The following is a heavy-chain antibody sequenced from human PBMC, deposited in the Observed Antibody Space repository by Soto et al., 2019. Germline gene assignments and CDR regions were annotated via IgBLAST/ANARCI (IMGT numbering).Heavy chain of an antibody. CDR2: IYWDDDK. V-gene: IGHV2-5*02. D-gene: IGHD6-6*01. J-gene: IGHJ4*02. Sequence: QITLKESGPTLVKPTQTLTLTCTFSGFSLSTSGVGVGWIRQPPGKALEWLALIYWDDDKRYSPSLKSRLTITKDTSKNQVVLTMTNMDPVDTATYCCARQYSSYNFDYWGQGTLVTVSS. CDR3: ARQYSSYNFDY. CDR1: GFSLSTSGVG.